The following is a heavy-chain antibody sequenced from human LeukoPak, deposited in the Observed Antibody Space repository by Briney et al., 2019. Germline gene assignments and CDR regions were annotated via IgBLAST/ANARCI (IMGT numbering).Heavy chain of an antibody. D-gene: IGHD6-13*01. CDR3: AGGIAAALV. V-gene: IGHV3-7*01. Sequence: PGGSLRLSCVASGFTFSSYWMSWVRQAPGKGLEWVANIKQDGSTKYYVDSVKGRFTISRDNANNSLYLQMNSLRAEDTAVYYCAGGIAAALVWGQGTLVTVSS. CDR2: IKQDGSTK. CDR1: GFTFSSYW. J-gene: IGHJ4*02.